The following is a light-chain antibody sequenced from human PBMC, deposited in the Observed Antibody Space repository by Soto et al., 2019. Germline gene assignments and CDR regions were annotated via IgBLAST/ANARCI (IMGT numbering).Light chain of an antibody. CDR3: HQFDDLPLT. CDR2: DAS. CDR1: QDISNY. V-gene: IGKV1-33*01. J-gene: IGKJ4*01. Sequence: DIQMTQSPSSLSASVGDRVTITCQASQDISNYLNGYQQKPGKAPKILVYDASVLEAGVPSRFSGSGSGSHFTLTVGSRQAEDVATYSWHQFDDLPLTFGGGSKVEIK.